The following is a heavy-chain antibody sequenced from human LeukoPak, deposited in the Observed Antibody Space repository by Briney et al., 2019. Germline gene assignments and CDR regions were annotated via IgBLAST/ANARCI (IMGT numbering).Heavy chain of an antibody. V-gene: IGHV1-69*04. CDR2: IIPILGIA. CDR1: GGTFSSYT. Sequence: SVKVSCKASGGTFSSYTISWVRQAPGQGLEWMGRIIPILGIANYAQKLQGRVTITADKSTSTAYMELSSLRSEDTAVYYCARDRYGVPAAMTSRAFDIWGQGTMVTVSS. CDR3: ARDRYGVPAAMTSRAFDI. J-gene: IGHJ3*02. D-gene: IGHD2-2*01.